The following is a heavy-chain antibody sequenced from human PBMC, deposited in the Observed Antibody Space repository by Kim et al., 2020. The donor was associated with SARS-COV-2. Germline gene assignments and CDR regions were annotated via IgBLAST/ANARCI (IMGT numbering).Heavy chain of an antibody. J-gene: IGHJ4*01. CDR1: GDSVRSSYYF. Sequence: SETLSLTCSVSGDSVRSSYYFWGWIRQPPGKGLEYIGNVYYSGTISYNSSLKSRATILVDASENKLSLKLTSVTAADTALYFCASGPEQGVPRDVYWG. D-gene: IGHD3-16*01. V-gene: IGHV4-39*01. CDR2: VYYSGTI. CDR3: ASGPEQGVPRDVY.